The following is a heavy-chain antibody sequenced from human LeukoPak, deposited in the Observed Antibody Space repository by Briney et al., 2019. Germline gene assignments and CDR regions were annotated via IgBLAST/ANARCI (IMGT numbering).Heavy chain of an antibody. Sequence: GRSLRLSCAASGFTFSSYAMHWVRQAPGKGLEWVAVISYDGSNKYYADSVKGRFTISRDNSKNTLYLQMNSLRAEDTAVYYCARAWSPYDFWSGYPPGYWGRGTLVTVSS. CDR2: ISYDGSNK. D-gene: IGHD3-3*01. J-gene: IGHJ4*02. V-gene: IGHV3-30-3*01. CDR1: GFTFSSYA. CDR3: ARAWSPYDFWSGYPPGY.